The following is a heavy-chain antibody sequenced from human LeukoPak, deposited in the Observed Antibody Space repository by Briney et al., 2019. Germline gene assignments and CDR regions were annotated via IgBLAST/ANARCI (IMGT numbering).Heavy chain of an antibody. CDR2: IIPIFGTA. V-gene: IGHV1-69*01. Sequence: SVKVSCKASGGTFSSYAISWVRQAPGQGVEWMGGIIPIFGTANYAQKFQGRVTITADESTSTAYMELSSLRSEDTAVYYCARGGSGSYYLYYFDYWGQGTLVTVSS. CDR1: GGTFSSYA. J-gene: IGHJ4*02. CDR3: ARGGSGSYYLYYFDY. D-gene: IGHD3-10*01.